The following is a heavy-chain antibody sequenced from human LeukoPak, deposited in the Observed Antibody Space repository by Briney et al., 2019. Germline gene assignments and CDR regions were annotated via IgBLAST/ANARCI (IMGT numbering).Heavy chain of an antibody. Sequence: GESLRLSCAASGFTFSSYAMSWVRRAPGQGLEWVSGITTSGGSATYADSVKGRFTISRDNPGNTLFMEMHSLRAEDTAIYYCASMHPCGYGRGDSVQWGEGTLVTGSS. J-gene: IGHJ4*02. CDR2: ITTSGGSA. V-gene: IGHV3-23*01. CDR3: ASMHPCGYGRGDSVQ. D-gene: IGHD2-21*01. CDR1: GFTFSSYA.